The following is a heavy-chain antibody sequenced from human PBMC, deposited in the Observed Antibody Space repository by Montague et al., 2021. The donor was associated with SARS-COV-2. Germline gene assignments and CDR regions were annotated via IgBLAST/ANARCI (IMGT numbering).Heavy chain of an antibody. V-gene: IGHV3-7*01. CDR2: IRQDGSDK. CDR3: TRDRDYGDYLNWFNP. D-gene: IGHD4-17*01. Sequence: SLRLSCAASGFNIVSYWMSWVRQAPGKGLEWVANIRQDGSDKYYVDSVRGRFTTSRDNAKNSLYLQMNSLRAADTGVYYCTRDRDYGDYLNWFNPWGQGTLVTVSS. J-gene: IGHJ5*02. CDR1: GFNIVSYW.